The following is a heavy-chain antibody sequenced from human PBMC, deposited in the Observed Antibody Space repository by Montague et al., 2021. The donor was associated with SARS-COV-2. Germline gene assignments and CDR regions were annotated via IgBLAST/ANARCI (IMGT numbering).Heavy chain of an antibody. V-gene: IGHV4-59*01. J-gene: IGHJ6*02. Sequence: SETLSLTCTVAGGPISSYYWSWIRQPPGKGLEWIGYINYSGSTNYNPSLKSRVTISVDTSKNQFSLNLSFVTAADTAVYYCARNLVVHYWYGMDVWGQGTTVTVSS. CDR1: GGPISSYY. D-gene: IGHD2-15*01. CDR3: ARNLVVHYWYGMDV. CDR2: INYSGST.